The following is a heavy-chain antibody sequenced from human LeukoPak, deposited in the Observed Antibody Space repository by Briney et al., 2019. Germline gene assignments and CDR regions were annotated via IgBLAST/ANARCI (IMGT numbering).Heavy chain of an antibody. CDR3: ARDPQGDSSGYYYVDYFDY. Sequence: PSGTLSLTCTVSGGSISSTSYYWGWIRQPPGKGLDWIGSIYYTGSTDYNPSLKSRVTISVDTSKNQFSLKLSSVTAADTAVYYCARDPQGDSSGYYYVDYFDYWGQGTLVTVSS. J-gene: IGHJ4*02. V-gene: IGHV4-39*02. CDR2: IYYTGST. CDR1: GGSISSTSYY. D-gene: IGHD3-22*01.